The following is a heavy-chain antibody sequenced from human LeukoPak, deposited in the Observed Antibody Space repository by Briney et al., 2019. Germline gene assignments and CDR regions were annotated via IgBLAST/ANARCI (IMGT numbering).Heavy chain of an antibody. Sequence: GSLRLSCAASGFTFSSYGMSWIRQPPGKGLEWIGSISYTGITAYKASLESRVTISLDTSKNQFSLTLGSVTAADTAVYYCARDRTGWASDYWGQGTLVTVSS. CDR1: GFTFSSYG. CDR2: ISYTGIT. J-gene: IGHJ4*02. D-gene: IGHD1-14*01. CDR3: ARDRTGWASDY. V-gene: IGHV4-39*07.